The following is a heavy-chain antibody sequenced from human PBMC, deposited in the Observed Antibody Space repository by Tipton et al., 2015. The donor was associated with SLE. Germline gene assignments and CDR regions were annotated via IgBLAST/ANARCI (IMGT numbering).Heavy chain of an antibody. V-gene: IGHV3-7*01. J-gene: IGHJ4*02. CDR2: IKEDGSEK. CDR3: ARGKFYFDY. CDR1: GFTFSNSW. Sequence: SLRLSCAASGFTFSNSWMNWVRLAPGKGLEWVANIKEDGSEKHYVDSVKDRLTISRDNAQNLLYLQMNSLRAEDTAVYYCARGKFYFDYWGQGALVTVSS.